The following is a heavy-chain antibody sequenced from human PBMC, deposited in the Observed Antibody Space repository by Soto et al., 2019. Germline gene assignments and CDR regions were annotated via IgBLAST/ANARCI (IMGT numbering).Heavy chain of an antibody. D-gene: IGHD4-17*01. CDR3: AHRQRTVYFDY. V-gene: IGHV2-5*02. Sequence: QITLKESGPTLVKPTQTLTLTCTFSGFLLSTSGVGVGWIRQPPGKALEWLALTYWDDDKRYSPSLKSRLTITKDPTKNQVVLTMTNMDPVDTATYYCAHRQRTVYFDYWAQGTLVTVSS. J-gene: IGHJ4*02. CDR2: TYWDDDK. CDR1: GFLLSTSGVG.